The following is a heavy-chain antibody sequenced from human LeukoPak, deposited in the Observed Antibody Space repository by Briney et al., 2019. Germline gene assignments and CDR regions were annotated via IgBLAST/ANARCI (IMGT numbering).Heavy chain of an antibody. CDR1: GYTLTELS. D-gene: IGHD3-10*01. J-gene: IGHJ4*02. CDR2: FDPEDGET. V-gene: IGHV1-24*01. CDR3: GREFCDTHRCFFPDF. Sequence: ASVKVSCKVSGYTLTELSMHWVRQAPGKGLEWMGGFDPEDGETIYAQKFQGRVTMTEDTSTDTAYMELSSLRSEDTALYYCGREFCDTHRCFFPDFWGQGTLVTVSS.